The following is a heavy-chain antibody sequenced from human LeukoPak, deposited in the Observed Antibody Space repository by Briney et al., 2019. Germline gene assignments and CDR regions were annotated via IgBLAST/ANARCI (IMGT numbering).Heavy chain of an antibody. CDR3: ARDYGDYSGGWFDP. D-gene: IGHD4-17*01. J-gene: IGHJ5*02. CDR1: GGTFSSYA. V-gene: IGHV1-69*05. CDR2: IIPIFGTA. Sequence: SVKVSCKASGGTFSSYAISWVRQAPGQGLEWMGGIIPIFGTANYAQKFQGRVTITTDESTSTAYMELSSLRSEDTAVYYCARDYGDYSGGWFDPWGQGTLVTVSS.